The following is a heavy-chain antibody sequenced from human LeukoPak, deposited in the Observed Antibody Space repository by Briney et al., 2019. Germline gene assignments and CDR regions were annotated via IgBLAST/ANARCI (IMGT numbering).Heavy chain of an antibody. J-gene: IGHJ4*02. V-gene: IGHV4-39*01. Sequence: SETLSLTCPVSCGSISSSSYHWGWIRQPPGKGLEGFGSIYYSGSTYYNPSLKRRVTISVDTSRNRFSLKLSSVTAADTAVYYCARHSIVGLIDYWGQRTLVTVSS. CDR2: IYYSGST. CDR1: CGSISSSSYH. D-gene: IGHD3-22*01. CDR3: ARHSIVGLIDY.